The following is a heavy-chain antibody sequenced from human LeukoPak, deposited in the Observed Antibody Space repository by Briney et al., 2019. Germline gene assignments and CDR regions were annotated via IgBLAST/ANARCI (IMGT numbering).Heavy chain of an antibody. V-gene: IGHV4-39*07. D-gene: IGHD1-26*01. Sequence: SETLSLTCTVSGGSISSSSYYWGWIRQPPGKGLEWIGSIYYSGSTYYNPSLKSRVTISVDTSKNQFSLKLSSVTAADTAVYYCARDRGSGSHIDYWGQGTLVTVSS. CDR3: ARDRGSGSHIDY. J-gene: IGHJ4*02. CDR1: GGSISSSSYY. CDR2: IYYSGST.